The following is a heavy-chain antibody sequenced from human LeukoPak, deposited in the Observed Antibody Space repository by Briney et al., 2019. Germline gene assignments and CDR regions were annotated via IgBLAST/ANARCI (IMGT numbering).Heavy chain of an antibody. D-gene: IGHD3-10*01. CDR2: IIPIFGTA. J-gene: IGHJ4*02. CDR3: ARDLDHYCGSGSYYNDPSGFDY. Sequence: SVKVSCKASGGTFSSYAISWVRQAPGQGLEWMGRIIPIFGTANYAQKFQGRVTITTDESTSTAYMELSSLRSEDTAVYYCARDLDHYCGSGSYYNDPSGFDYWGQGTLVTVSS. CDR1: GGTFSSYA. V-gene: IGHV1-69*05.